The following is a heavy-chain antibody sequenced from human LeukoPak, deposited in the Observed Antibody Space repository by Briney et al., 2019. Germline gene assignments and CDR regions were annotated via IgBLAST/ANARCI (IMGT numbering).Heavy chain of an antibody. CDR3: ASSIAAAGGVGYYYGMDV. D-gene: IGHD6-13*01. J-gene: IGHJ6*02. V-gene: IGHV4-59*01. Sequence: PSEILSLTCTVSGGSISSYYWSWIRQPPGKGLEWIGYIYYSGSTNYNPSLKSRVTISVDTSKNQFSLKLSSVTAADTAVYYCASSIAAAGGVGYYYGMDVWGQGTTVTVSS. CDR1: GGSISSYY. CDR2: IYYSGST.